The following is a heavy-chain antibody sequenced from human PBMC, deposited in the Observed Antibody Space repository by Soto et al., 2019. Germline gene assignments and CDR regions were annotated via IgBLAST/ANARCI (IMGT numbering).Heavy chain of an antibody. D-gene: IGHD3-22*01. J-gene: IGHJ4*02. CDR2: IYYSGST. CDR1: GGSISSGYYY. CDR3: ARDNYYDSSGYSYFDY. V-gene: IGHV4-30-4*01. Sequence: PSETLSLTCTVSGGSISSGYYYWSWIRQPPGKGLEWIGYIYYSGSTYYNPSLKSRVTISVDTSKNQFSLKLSSVTAADTAVYYCARDNYYDSSGYSYFDYWGQGTLVTVSS.